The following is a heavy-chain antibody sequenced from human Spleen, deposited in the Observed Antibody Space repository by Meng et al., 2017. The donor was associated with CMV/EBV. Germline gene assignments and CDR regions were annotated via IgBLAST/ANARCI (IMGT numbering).Heavy chain of an antibody. CDR2: ISTSSSYI. D-gene: IGHD2-15*01. V-gene: IGHV3-21*01. J-gene: IGHJ4*02. CDR1: GFTFSAYS. Sequence: GESLKISCAASGFTFSAYSMNWVRQAPGKGLEWVPSISTSSSYIYYADSVKGRFTISRDNSKNTLFLQLNSLRAEDTAVYYCAKDLGDSGAPDYWGQGTLVTVSS. CDR3: AKDLGDSGAPDY.